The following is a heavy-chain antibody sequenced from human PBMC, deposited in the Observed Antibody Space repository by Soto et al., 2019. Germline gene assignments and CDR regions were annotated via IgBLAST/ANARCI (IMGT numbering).Heavy chain of an antibody. V-gene: IGHV1-46*01. Sequence: SVKVACKASGYTFPTYYRHWVRQAPGQGLEWMGIIIPVCGSASYAQKFKGRVTMTADKSTSTAYMELSSLRSEDTAVYYCARGYYYDSSGYSFRCIWGQGTMVTVS. CDR2: IIPVCGSA. CDR1: GYTFPTYY. CDR3: ARGYYYDSSGYSFRCI. J-gene: IGHJ3*02. D-gene: IGHD3-22*01.